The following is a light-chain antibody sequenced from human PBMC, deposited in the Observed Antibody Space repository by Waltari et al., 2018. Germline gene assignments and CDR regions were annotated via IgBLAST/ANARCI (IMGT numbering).Light chain of an antibody. V-gene: IGKV1-5*03. CDR3: QQYNSYSPRYT. J-gene: IGKJ2*01. Sequence: DIQMPQSPSTLSASVGDRVTITCRASQSISSWLAWYQQKPGKAPKLLIYKESSLESGVPSRFSGSGSGTEFTLTISSLQPDEFATDYCQQYNSYSPRYTFGQGTKLEIK. CDR2: KES. CDR1: QSISSW.